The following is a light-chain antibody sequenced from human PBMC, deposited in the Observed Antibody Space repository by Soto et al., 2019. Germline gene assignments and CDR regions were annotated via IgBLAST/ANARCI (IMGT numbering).Light chain of an antibody. CDR2: EVI. Sequence: QSVLTQPASVSGSPGQSITISCTGTNNDIGGYNFVFWYQQHPGKAPKLLIYEVITRPSGVSNRFSGSKSGNTASLSISGLQAEDEPDYYCNSYTSSATRVFGGGTKLTVL. CDR3: NSYTSSATRV. J-gene: IGLJ3*02. V-gene: IGLV2-14*01. CDR1: NNDIGGYNF.